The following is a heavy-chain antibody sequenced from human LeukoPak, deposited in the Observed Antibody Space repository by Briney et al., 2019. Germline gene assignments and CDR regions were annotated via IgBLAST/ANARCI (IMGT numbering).Heavy chain of an antibody. CDR2: ISSNGDNT. CDR1: GFTFSTYV. Sequence: GGSLRLSCSVSGFTFSTYVMHWVRQAPGKGLEYVSAISSNGDNTYYADSVKGRFTISRDNSKNTLYLQMSSLRADDSSVYYCVRGTGYWGQGTLVTVSS. D-gene: IGHD3/OR15-3a*01. J-gene: IGHJ4*02. V-gene: IGHV3-64D*06. CDR3: VRGTGY.